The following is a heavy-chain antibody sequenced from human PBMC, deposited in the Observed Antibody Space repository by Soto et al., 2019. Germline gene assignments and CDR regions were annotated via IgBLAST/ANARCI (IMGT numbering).Heavy chain of an antibody. CDR2: MNPNSGNT. CDR1: GYTFTRYD. Sequence: QVQLVQSGAEVKKPGASVKVSCKASGYTFTRYDINWVRQATGQGLEWMGWMNPNSGNTGYAQKFQGRVTMTRNTSISTAYMELSSLRSEDTAVYYWARLNFQTHGDQVWFDPWGQGTLVTVSS. D-gene: IGHD4-17*01. J-gene: IGHJ5*02. CDR3: ARLNFQTHGDQVWFDP. V-gene: IGHV1-8*01.